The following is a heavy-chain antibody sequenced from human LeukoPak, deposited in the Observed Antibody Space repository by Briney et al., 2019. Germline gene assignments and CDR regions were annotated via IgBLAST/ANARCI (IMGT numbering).Heavy chain of an antibody. CDR1: GGSFSGYY. V-gene: IGHV4-59*08. CDR2: IYYSGST. Sequence: SETLSLTCAVYGGSFSGYYWSWVRQPPGKGLEWIGYIYYSGSTNYNPSLKSRVTISVDTSKNQFSLKLSSVTAADTAVYYCARRLGSSWYHDAFDIWGQGTMVTVSS. CDR3: ARRLGSSWYHDAFDI. D-gene: IGHD6-13*01. J-gene: IGHJ3*02.